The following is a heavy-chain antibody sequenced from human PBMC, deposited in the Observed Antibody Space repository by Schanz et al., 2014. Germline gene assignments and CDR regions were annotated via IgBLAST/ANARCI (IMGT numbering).Heavy chain of an antibody. J-gene: IGHJ5*02. CDR1: RYTFNTYG. CDR2: ISAYTNNT. Sequence: QGQLVQSGPEVKEPGASVKVSCEASRYTFNTYGLNWVRQAPGQGLEWMGWISAYTNNTNYAQKVQGRVTMTTDTSTGAACMELRSLRSDDTAVYYCARDRRRYCSTASCLHDNWFDPWGQGTLVTVSA. V-gene: IGHV1-18*01. D-gene: IGHD2-2*01. CDR3: ARDRRRYCSTASCLHDNWFDP.